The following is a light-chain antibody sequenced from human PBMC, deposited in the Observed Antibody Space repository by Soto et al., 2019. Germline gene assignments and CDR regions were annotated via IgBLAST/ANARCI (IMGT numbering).Light chain of an antibody. J-gene: IGKJ1*01. CDR2: AAS. V-gene: IGKV1-9*01. CDR3: QHPKWA. CDR1: QDISGY. Sequence: IQLTQSPSSLSASVGDRVTITCRASQDISGYVAWSQQRPGRAPQLLIYAASALHTGLPSRFSGSGSGTDFTLTIPSLQPEDFGTYYCQHPKWAFGQGTTVEI.